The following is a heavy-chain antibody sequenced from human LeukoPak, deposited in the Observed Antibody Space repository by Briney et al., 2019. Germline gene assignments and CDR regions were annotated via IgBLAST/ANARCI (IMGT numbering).Heavy chain of an antibody. CDR2: IIPIFGTA. CDR3: ARDTAMTTVTRILDY. V-gene: IGHV1-69*05. D-gene: IGHD4-17*01. J-gene: IGHJ4*02. Sequence: GASVKVSCKASGGTFSSYAISWVRQAPGQGLEWMGGIIPIFGTANYAQKVQGRVTITTDESTSTAYMELSSLRSEDTAVYYCARDTAMTTVTRILDYWGQGTLVTVSS. CDR1: GGTFSSYA.